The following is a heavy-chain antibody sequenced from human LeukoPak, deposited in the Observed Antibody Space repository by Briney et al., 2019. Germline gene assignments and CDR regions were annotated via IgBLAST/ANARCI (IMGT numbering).Heavy chain of an antibody. CDR2: ISGSGGST. J-gene: IGHJ3*02. Sequence: GGSLRLSCAASGFTFSSYAMSWVRQAPGKGLEWVSAISGSGGSTYYADSVKGRFTISRDNSKNTLYLQMNSLRAEDTAVYYCARDFGGQLDAFDIWGQGTMVTVSS. V-gene: IGHV3-23*01. CDR3: ARDFGGQLDAFDI. D-gene: IGHD5-18*01. CDR1: GFTFSSYA.